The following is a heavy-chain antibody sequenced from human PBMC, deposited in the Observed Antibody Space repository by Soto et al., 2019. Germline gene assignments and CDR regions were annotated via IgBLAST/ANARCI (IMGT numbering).Heavy chain of an antibody. J-gene: IGHJ3*02. CDR2: ISSSSSYI. CDR3: AIDDTILESSFDI. V-gene: IGHV3-21*01. CDR1: GFTFSSYS. Sequence: GSLRLSCAASGFTFSSYSMNWVRQAPGKGLEWVSSISSSSSYIYYADSVKGRFTISRDNAKNSLYLQMNSLRAEDTAVYYCAIDDTILESSFDIWGQGTMVNVSS. D-gene: IGHD2-2*02.